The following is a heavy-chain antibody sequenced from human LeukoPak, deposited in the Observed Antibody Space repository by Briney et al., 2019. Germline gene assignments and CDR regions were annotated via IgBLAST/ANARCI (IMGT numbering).Heavy chain of an antibody. J-gene: IGHJ4*02. Sequence: SETLSLTCAVYGGSFSGYHWSWIRQPPGKGLEWIGEINHSGSTNYNPSLKSRVTISVDTSKNQFSLKLSSVTAADTAVYYCARGMYSSSWYSFDYWGQGTLVTVSS. CDR2: INHSGST. CDR1: GGSFSGYH. CDR3: ARGMYSSSWYSFDY. D-gene: IGHD6-13*01. V-gene: IGHV4-34*01.